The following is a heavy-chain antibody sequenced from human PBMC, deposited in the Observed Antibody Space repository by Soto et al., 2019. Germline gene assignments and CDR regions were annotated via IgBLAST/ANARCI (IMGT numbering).Heavy chain of an antibody. CDR2: IIPIFGTA. J-gene: IGHJ2*01. V-gene: IGHV1-69*12. CDR1: GGAFSSYA. D-gene: IGHD6-13*01. Sequence: QVQLVQSGAEVKKPGSSVKVSCKASGGAFSSYAISWVRQAPGQGLEWMGGIIPIFGTANYAQKFQGRVTITADESTITAYMELISLRSEDTAVYYCARGIAAAGVCWYFDLWGRGTLVTXXS. CDR3: ARGIAAAGVCWYFDL.